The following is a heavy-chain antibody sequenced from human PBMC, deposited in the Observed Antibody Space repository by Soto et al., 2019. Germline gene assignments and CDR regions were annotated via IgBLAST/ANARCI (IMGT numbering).Heavy chain of an antibody. CDR3: AKDIFPSFRTETNDAFDI. D-gene: IGHD1-1*01. J-gene: IGHJ3*02. CDR2: ISWNSGSI. CDR1: GFTFDDYA. Sequence: DVQLVESGGGLVQPGRSLRLSCAASGFTFDDYAMHWVRQAPGKGLEWVSGISWNSGSIGYADSVKGRFTISRDNAKNSLYLQMNSLRAEDTALYYCAKDIFPSFRTETNDAFDIWGQGTMVTVSS. V-gene: IGHV3-9*01.